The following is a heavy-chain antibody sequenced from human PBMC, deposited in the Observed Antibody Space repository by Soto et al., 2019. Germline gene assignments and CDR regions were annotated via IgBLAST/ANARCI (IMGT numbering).Heavy chain of an antibody. CDR3: ARDNLVGSSWYWTYFDY. V-gene: IGHV3-33*01. D-gene: IGHD6-13*01. CDR1: GFTFSSYG. CDR2: IWYDGSNK. Sequence: GGSLRLSCAASGFTFSSYGMHWVRQAPGKGLEWVAVIWYDGSNKYYADSVKGRFTISRDNSKNTLYLQMNSLRAEDTAVYYCARDNLVGSSWYWTYFDYWGQGTLVTVSS. J-gene: IGHJ4*02.